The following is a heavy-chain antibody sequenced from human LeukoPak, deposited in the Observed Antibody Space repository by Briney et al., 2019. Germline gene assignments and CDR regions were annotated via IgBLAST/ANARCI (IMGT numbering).Heavy chain of an antibody. D-gene: IGHD2-15*01. Sequence: ASVKASCKASGGTFSSYAISWVRQAPGQGLEWMGGIIPIFGTANYAQKFQGRVTITADESTSTAYMELSSLRSEDTAVYYCARVRYSPDYYGMDVWGQGTTVTVSS. CDR2: IIPIFGTA. V-gene: IGHV1-69*13. CDR3: ARVRYSPDYYGMDV. J-gene: IGHJ6*02. CDR1: GGTFSSYA.